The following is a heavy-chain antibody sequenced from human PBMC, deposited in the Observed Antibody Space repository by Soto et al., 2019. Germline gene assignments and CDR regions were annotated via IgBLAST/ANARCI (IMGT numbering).Heavy chain of an antibody. D-gene: IGHD3-10*01. CDR2: ISGSGGST. Sequence: GGSLRLSCAASGFTFSSYAMSWVRQAPGKGLEWVSAISGSGGSTYYADSVKGRFTISRDNSKNTLYLQMNSLRAEDTAVYYCATELWFGELYEYFQHWGQGTLVTVSS. J-gene: IGHJ1*01. CDR1: GFTFSSYA. CDR3: ATELWFGELYEYFQH. V-gene: IGHV3-23*01.